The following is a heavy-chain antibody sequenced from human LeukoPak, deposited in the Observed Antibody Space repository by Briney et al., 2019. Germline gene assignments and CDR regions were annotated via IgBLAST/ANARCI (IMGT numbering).Heavy chain of an antibody. CDR2: ISSSSITI. Sequence: TGGSLRLSCAPSGFTFSSYSLNWVRQAPGKGLECVPFISSSSITIYYADSVKGRFTISRDNAEKSLYLQMNSLRAEDTAVYYCARDRGGSYSAIDYWGQGTLVTVSS. J-gene: IGHJ4*02. D-gene: IGHD2-15*01. V-gene: IGHV3-48*04. CDR3: ARDRGGSYSAIDY. CDR1: GFTFSSYS.